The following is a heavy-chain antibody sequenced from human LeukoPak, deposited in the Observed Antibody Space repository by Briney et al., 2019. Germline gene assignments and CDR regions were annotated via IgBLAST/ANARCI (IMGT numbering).Heavy chain of an antibody. J-gene: IGHJ4*02. Sequence: GGSLRLSCAASGFTFSSYWMSWVRQAQGTGLERVANIKQDGSEKYYVDSVKGRFTISRDNAKNSLYLQMNSPRAEDTAVYYCARQYSGYDTYYFDYWGQGTLVTVSS. CDR3: ARQYSGYDTYYFDY. CDR2: IKQDGSEK. D-gene: IGHD5-12*01. CDR1: GFTFSSYW. V-gene: IGHV3-7*01.